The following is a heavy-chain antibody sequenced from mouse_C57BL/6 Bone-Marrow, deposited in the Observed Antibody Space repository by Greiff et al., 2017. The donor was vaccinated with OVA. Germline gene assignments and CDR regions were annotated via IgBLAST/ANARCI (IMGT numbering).Heavy chain of an antibody. J-gene: IGHJ3*01. CDR1: GYTFTSYW. D-gene: IGHD1-1*01. CDR2: INPSSGYT. CDR3: TRSPYYYGVPWFAY. Sequence: QVQLQQSGAELAKPGASVKLSCKASGYTFTSYWMHWVKQRPGQGLEWIGYINPSSGYTKYNQKFKDKATLTADKSSSTAYMQQSSLTYEDSPVYYCTRSPYYYGVPWFAYWGQGTLVTVSA. V-gene: IGHV1-7*01.